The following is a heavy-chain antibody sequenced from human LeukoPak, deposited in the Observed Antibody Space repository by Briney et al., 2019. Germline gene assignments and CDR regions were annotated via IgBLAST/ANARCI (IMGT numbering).Heavy chain of an antibody. CDR2: IYPGDSDT. Sequence: GESLKISCQGSEFTFTDYWIAWVRQMPGKGLEWMGIIYPGDSDTRYSPSFQGQVTISADKSIRTAFLQWRSLKASDTAMYYCARHRKHGGGIHAFHIWGQGTMVTVSS. CDR3: ARHRKHGGGIHAFHI. D-gene: IGHD1-26*01. J-gene: IGHJ3*02. V-gene: IGHV5-51*01. CDR1: EFTFTDYW.